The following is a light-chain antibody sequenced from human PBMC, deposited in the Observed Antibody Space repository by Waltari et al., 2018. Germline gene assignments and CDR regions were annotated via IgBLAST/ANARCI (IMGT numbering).Light chain of an antibody. CDR1: QSVSSSA. CDR2: GAS. Sequence: EIVLTQSPGTLSMSSGERASLSCRASQSVSSSALAWYQQKPGQAPRLLIYGASSRATCIPDRFSGSGSGTDFTLTISRLEPEDSAVYYCHQYGSSIYTFGQGTKLEIQ. CDR3: HQYGSSIYT. J-gene: IGKJ2*01. V-gene: IGKV3-20*01.